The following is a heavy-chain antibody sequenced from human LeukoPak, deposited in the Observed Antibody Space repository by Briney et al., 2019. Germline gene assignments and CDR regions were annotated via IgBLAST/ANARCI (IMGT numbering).Heavy chain of an antibody. Sequence: PQTLSLTCTVSSGSISSGDYYWSWIRQPPGKGLEYIGYISHIGDTYYNPSLKSRVSISADTSKKQFSLNLSSVTAADMAVYYCARSEYDWYFDLWGRGTLVTVSA. V-gene: IGHV4-30-4*08. D-gene: IGHD2-2*01. CDR1: SGSISSGDYY. J-gene: IGHJ2*01. CDR3: ARSEYDWYFDL. CDR2: ISHIGDT.